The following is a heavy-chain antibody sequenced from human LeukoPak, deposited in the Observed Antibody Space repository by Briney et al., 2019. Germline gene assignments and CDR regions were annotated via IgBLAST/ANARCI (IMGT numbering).Heavy chain of an antibody. CDR2: ISSSSSTI. Sequence: GGSLRLSCAASGFTFSSYSMNWVRQAPGKGLEWVSYISSSSSTIYYADSVKGRFTISGDNAKNSLYLQMNSLRAEDTAVYYCARDSAPGDYWGQGTLVTVSS. V-gene: IGHV3-48*04. D-gene: IGHD1-14*01. CDR3: ARDSAPGDY. CDR1: GFTFSSYS. J-gene: IGHJ4*02.